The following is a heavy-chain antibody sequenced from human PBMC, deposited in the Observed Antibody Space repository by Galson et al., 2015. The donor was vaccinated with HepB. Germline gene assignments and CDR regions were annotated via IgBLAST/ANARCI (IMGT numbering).Heavy chain of an antibody. J-gene: IGHJ5*02. D-gene: IGHD3-3*01. CDR2: IIPIFGTA. V-gene: IGHV1-69*13. CDR1: GGTFSSYA. Sequence: SVKVSCKASGGTFSSYAISWVRQAPGQGLEWMGGIIPIFGTANYAQKFQGRVTITADESTSTAYMELSSLRSEDTAVYYCARDLLGGVVYPTNWFDPWGQGTLVTVSS. CDR3: ARDLLGGVVYPTNWFDP.